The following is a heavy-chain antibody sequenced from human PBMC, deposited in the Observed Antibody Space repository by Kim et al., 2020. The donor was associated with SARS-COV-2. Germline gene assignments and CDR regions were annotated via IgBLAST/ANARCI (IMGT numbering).Heavy chain of an antibody. CDR3: ARGLNDWNYGDAFDM. CDR1: GGTFSSSS. J-gene: IGHJ3*02. D-gene: IGHD1-7*01. CDR2: IIPVFEKS. V-gene: IGHV1-69*13. Sequence: SVKVSCKASGGTFSSSSFCWVRQAPGQGLEWMGGIIPVFEKSDYAQKFQGRVTITADETKSTVYMELSRLRPEDSAVYFCARGLNDWNYGDAFDMWG.